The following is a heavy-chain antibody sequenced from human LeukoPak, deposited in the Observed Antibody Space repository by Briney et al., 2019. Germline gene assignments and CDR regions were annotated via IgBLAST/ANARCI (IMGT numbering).Heavy chain of an antibody. CDR1: GFTFSSYG. Sequence: PGGSLRLSCAASGFTFSSYGMHWVRQAPGKGLEWVAVISYDGSNKYYADSVKGRFTISRDNSKNTLYLQMNSLRAEDTAVYYCAKERSSGSLGYYYYGMDVWGQGTTVTVSS. CDR2: ISYDGSNK. J-gene: IGHJ6*02. CDR3: AKERSSGSLGYYYYGMDV. D-gene: IGHD1-26*01. V-gene: IGHV3-30*18.